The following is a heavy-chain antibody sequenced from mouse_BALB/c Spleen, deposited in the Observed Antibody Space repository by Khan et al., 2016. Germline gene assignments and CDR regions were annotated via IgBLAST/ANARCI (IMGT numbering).Heavy chain of an antibody. CDR1: GFTFSDYY. CDR3: ARNYRYYYAMDY. CDR2: ISNGGGST. J-gene: IGHJ4*01. D-gene: IGHD2-14*01. Sequence: EVELVESGGGLVQPGGSLKLSCATSGFTFSDYYMYWVRQTPEKRLEWVAYISNGGGSTYYPDTVKGRFPISRDNAKNTLYLQMSRLKSEDTAMYYCARNYRYYYAMDYWGQGTSVTVSS. V-gene: IGHV5-12*02.